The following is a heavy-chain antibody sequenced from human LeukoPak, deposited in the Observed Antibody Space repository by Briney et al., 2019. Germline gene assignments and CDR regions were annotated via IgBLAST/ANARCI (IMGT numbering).Heavy chain of an antibody. CDR2: IRSKAHSYAT. D-gene: IGHD6-19*01. Sequence: PGGSLRLSCAASGFTFSNFEMNWVRQAPGKGLEWVGRIRSKAHSYATAYAASVKGRFTISRDDSKNTAYPQMNSLKTEDTAVYYCTSRGWPWGQGTLVTVSS. CDR1: GFTFSNFE. V-gene: IGHV3-73*01. CDR3: TSRGWP. J-gene: IGHJ4*02.